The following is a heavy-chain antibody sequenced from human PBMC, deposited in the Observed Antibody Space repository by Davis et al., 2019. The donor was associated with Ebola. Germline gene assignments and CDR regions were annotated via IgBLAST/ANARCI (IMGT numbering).Heavy chain of an antibody. CDR3: ARSPNYYDSSGYYVPFDY. V-gene: IGHV4-39*07. CDR2: IYYSGST. D-gene: IGHD3-22*01. CDR1: GGSISSSSYY. Sequence: SETLSLTCTVSGGSISSSSYYWGWIRQPPGKGLEWIGSIYYSGSTYYNPSLKSRVTISVDTSKNQFSLKLSSVTAADTAVYYCARSPNYYDSSGYYVPFDYWGQGTLVTVSS. J-gene: IGHJ4*02.